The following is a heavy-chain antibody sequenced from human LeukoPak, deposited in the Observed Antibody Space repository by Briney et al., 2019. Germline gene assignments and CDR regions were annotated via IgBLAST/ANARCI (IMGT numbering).Heavy chain of an antibody. J-gene: IGHJ5*02. CDR3: ARAPYDYVWGSYRLDP. CDR1: GGSISSYY. D-gene: IGHD3-16*02. V-gene: IGHV4-4*07. CDR2: IYTSGST. Sequence: SETLSLTCTVSGGSISSYYWSWIRQPAGKGLEWIGRIYTSGSTNYNPSLKSRVTISVDTSKNQFSLKLSSVTAADTAVYYWARAPYDYVWGSYRLDPWGQGTLVTVSS.